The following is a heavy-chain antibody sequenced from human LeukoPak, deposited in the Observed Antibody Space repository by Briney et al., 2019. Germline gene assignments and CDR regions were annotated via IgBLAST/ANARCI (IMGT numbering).Heavy chain of an antibody. CDR2: ISSNGGST. V-gene: IGHV3-64D*06. D-gene: IGHD6-13*01. Sequence: HPGGSLRLSCSASGFTFSSYAMRWVRQAPGKGLEYVSAISSNGGSTYYADSVKGRFTISRDNSKNTLYLQMSSLRAEDTAVYYCVKGSLAAAGAFDYWGQGTLATVSS. CDR1: GFTFSSYA. CDR3: VKGSLAAAGAFDY. J-gene: IGHJ4*02.